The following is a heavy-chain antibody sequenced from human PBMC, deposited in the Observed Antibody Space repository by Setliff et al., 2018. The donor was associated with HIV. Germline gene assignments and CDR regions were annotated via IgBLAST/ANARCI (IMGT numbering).Heavy chain of an antibody. V-gene: IGHV4-34*01. CDR3: AKRTFGSGRLDP. D-gene: IGHD3-16*01. J-gene: IGHJ5*02. CDR1: GGSFTDIGGSFTDYY. CDR2: INHSGST. Sequence: PSETLSLTCAVFGGSFTDIGGSFTDYYWIWIRQPPGKGLEWIGEINHSGSTNYNPSLKSRITISADTSKNQLSLNLNSVTATDTAVYYCAKRTFGSGRLDPWGQGTLVTVSS.